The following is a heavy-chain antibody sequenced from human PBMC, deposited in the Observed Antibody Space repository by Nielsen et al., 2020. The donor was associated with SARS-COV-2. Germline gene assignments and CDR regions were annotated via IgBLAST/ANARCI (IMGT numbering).Heavy chain of an antibody. Sequence: WIRQPPGKGLEWVANIKQDGSEKYYADSVKGRFTISRDNAKNSLYLQMNSLRAEDTAVYYCARDRPARGGYCSSTSCYGFDYWGQGTLVTVSS. V-gene: IGHV3-7*01. CDR3: ARDRPARGGYCSSTSCYGFDY. CDR2: IKQDGSEK. J-gene: IGHJ4*02. D-gene: IGHD2-2*01.